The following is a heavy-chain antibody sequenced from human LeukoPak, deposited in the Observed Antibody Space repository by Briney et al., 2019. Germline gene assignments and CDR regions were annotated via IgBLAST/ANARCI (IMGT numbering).Heavy chain of an antibody. CDR3: ARERGYCSSSTCYTSDAFDI. D-gene: IGHD2-2*02. Sequence: ASVKVSCKASGYTFTSYDINWVRQAPGQGLEWMGWMNPNSGNTGYAQKFQGRVTITRNTSISTAYMELSSLRSEDTAVYYCARERGYCSSSTCYTSDAFDIWGQGTMVTVSS. V-gene: IGHV1-8*03. CDR2: MNPNSGNT. J-gene: IGHJ3*02. CDR1: GYTFTSYD.